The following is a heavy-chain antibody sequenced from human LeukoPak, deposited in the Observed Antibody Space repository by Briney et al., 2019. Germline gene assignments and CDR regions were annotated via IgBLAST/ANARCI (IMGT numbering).Heavy chain of an antibody. D-gene: IGHD6-19*01. Sequence: SETLSLTCTVSGDSISSSSYYWVWIRQPPGKGLEYIGNTYYTGSTSYNPSLKSRVTISVDTSKNQFSLNLRSVTAADTAVYYCARHLAVAGSRSLDYWGQGTLVTVSS. CDR1: GDSISSSSYY. J-gene: IGHJ4*02. CDR3: ARHLAVAGSRSLDY. V-gene: IGHV4-39*01. CDR2: TYYTGST.